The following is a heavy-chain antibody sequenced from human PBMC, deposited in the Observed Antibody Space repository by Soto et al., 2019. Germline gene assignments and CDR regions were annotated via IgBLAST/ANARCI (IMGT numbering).Heavy chain of an antibody. CDR1: GFTFSSYS. CDR3: ARDSTYSYDSSGYSHGY. Sequence: GGSLRLSCAASGFTFSSYSMNWVRQSPGKGLEWVSYISSSSSTIYYADSVKGRFTISRDNAKNSLYLQMNSLRDEDTAVYYCARDSTYSYDSSGYSHGYWGQGYLVTVSS. V-gene: IGHV3-48*02. J-gene: IGHJ4*02. CDR2: ISSSSSTI. D-gene: IGHD3-22*01.